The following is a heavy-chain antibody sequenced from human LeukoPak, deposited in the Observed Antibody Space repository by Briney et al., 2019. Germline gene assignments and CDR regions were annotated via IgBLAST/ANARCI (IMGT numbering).Heavy chain of an antibody. J-gene: IGHJ6*03. CDR1: GGSISSGGYY. CDR2: IYHSGST. Sequence: SQTLSLTCSVSGGSISSGGYYWSWIRQPPGKGLEWIGYIYHSGSTYYTPSLKSRVTISVDRSKNQFSLKLSSVTAADTAVYYCARVTPFGYSLYYYYYMHVWGKGTTVTVSS. V-gene: IGHV4-30-2*01. CDR3: ARVTPFGYSLYYYYYMHV. D-gene: IGHD5-18*01.